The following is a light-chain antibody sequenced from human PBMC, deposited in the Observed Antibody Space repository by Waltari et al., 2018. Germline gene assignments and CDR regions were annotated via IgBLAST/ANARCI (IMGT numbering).Light chain of an antibody. J-gene: IGKJ1*01. V-gene: IGKV3-15*01. Sequence: EIVVTQSPATLSVSPGERATLSCRASQYVGSNLAWYQQKPGQAPRLLIYGASTRATGIPGRFSGSGSGTEVTLTISSLQSEDSAVYYCQQYNNWRTFGQGTKVEIK. CDR1: QYVGSN. CDR3: QQYNNWRT. CDR2: GAS.